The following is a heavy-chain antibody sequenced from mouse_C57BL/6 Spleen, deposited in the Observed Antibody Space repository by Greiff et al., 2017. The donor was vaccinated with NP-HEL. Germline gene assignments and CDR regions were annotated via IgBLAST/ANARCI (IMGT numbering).Heavy chain of an antibody. Sequence: EVQLVESGEGLVKPGGSLKLSCAASGFTFSSYAMSWVRQTPEKRLEWVAYISSGGDYIYYTDTVKGRFTISRDNARNTLYLQKSSLQSEDTAMYYCTKDSYDAMDYWGQGTSVTVSS. J-gene: IGHJ4*01. CDR2: ISSGGDYI. CDR3: TKDSYDAMDY. V-gene: IGHV5-9-1*02. CDR1: GFTFSSYA.